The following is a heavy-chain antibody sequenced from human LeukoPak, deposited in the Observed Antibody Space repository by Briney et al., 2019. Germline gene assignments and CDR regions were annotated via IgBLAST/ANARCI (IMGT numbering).Heavy chain of an antibody. V-gene: IGHV4-59*01. CDR2: IFYSGST. Sequence: PSETLSLTCTVSGTSISDYYWSWIRQAPGKGLEWIGDIFYSGSTIYNPSLKSRVTISPDTSKNQFSLKLTSVTAADTAVYYCVRVDRGGFDYWGQGTLVTVSS. CDR1: GTSISDYY. J-gene: IGHJ4*02. D-gene: IGHD2-15*01. CDR3: VRVDRGGFDY.